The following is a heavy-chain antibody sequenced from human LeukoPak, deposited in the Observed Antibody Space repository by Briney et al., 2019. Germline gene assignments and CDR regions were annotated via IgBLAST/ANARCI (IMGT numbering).Heavy chain of an antibody. D-gene: IGHD3-22*01. J-gene: IGHJ4*02. Sequence: SETLSPTCTVSGGSISSYYWSWIRQPPGKGLEWIGYIYYSGSTNYNPSLKSRVTISVDTSKNQFSLKLSSMTAADTAVYYCARDFGPYDSSGYFYYWGQGTLVTVSS. V-gene: IGHV4-59*01. CDR3: ARDFGPYDSSGYFYY. CDR2: IYYSGST. CDR1: GGSISSYY.